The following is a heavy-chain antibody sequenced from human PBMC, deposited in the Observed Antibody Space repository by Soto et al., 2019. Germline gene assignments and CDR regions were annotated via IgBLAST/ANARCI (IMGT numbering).Heavy chain of an antibody. D-gene: IGHD3-10*01. CDR1: GYSISSGYY. CDR3: VGSGSYYWFDP. Sequence: LPETLSLTCAVSGYSISSGYYWGWIRQPPGKGLEWIGSIYHSGSTYYNPSLKSRVTISVDTSKNQFSLKLSSVTAADTAVYYCVGSGSYYWFDPWGQGTLVTVSS. V-gene: IGHV4-38-2*01. CDR2: IYHSGST. J-gene: IGHJ5*02.